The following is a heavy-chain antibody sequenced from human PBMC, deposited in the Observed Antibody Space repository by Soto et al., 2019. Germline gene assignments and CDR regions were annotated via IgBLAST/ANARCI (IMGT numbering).Heavy chain of an antibody. V-gene: IGHV4-59*01. CDR2: IYYSGST. Sequence: QVQLQESGPGLVKPSETLSLTCTVSGGSISSYYWRWIRQPPGKGLEWIGYIYYSGSTTYNPSRKSRVTISVDTSKIQCSLKLSSVTAADTAVYYCARTGITIFGVVTSYGFDPWGQGTLVTVSS. CDR3: ARTGITIFGVVTSYGFDP. CDR1: GGSISSYY. D-gene: IGHD3-3*01. J-gene: IGHJ5*02.